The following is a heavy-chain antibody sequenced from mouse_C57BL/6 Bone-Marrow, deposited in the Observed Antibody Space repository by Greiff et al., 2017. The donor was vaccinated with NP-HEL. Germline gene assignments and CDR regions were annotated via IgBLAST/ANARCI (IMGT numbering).Heavy chain of an antibody. CDR1: GFTFSSYG. D-gene: IGHD2-12*01. J-gene: IGHJ1*03. CDR3: ARQDSYHWYFDV. V-gene: IGHV5-6*01. CDR2: ISSGGSYT. Sequence: EVQVVESGGDLVQPGGSLKLSCAASGFTFSSYGMSWVRQTPDQRLEWVATISSGGSYTYSPDSVKGRFTISRNNAKNTLYLQMSSLKSEDTAMYYCARQDSYHWYFDVWGTGTTVTVTS.